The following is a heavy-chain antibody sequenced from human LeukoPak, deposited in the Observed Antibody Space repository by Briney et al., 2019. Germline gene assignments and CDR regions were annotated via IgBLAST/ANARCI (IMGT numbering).Heavy chain of an antibody. J-gene: IGHJ3*02. CDR3: ANSVLVPAATGAFDI. D-gene: IGHD2-2*01. CDR1: GFTFSSYG. Sequence: GGSLRLSCAASGFTFSSYGMHWVRQAPGKGLEWVAVISYDGSNKYYADSVKGRFTISRDNSKNTLYLQMNSLRAEDTAVYYCANSVLVPAATGAFDIWGQGTMVPSLQ. V-gene: IGHV3-30*18. CDR2: ISYDGSNK.